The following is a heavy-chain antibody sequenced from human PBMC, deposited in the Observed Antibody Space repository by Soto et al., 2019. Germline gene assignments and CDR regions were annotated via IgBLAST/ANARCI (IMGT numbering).Heavy chain of an antibody. CDR1: GGTFSSYA. D-gene: IGHD2-15*01. V-gene: IGHV1-69*06. CDR3: ARGRYCSGGSCSDFDY. Sequence: QVQLVQSGAEVKKPGSSVKVSCKASGGTFSSYAISWVRQAPGQWLEWMGGIIPIFGTANYAQKFQGRVTLTADKSTSTAYMELSSLRSEETAGYYCARGRYCSGGSCSDFDYWGQGTLVTVSS. CDR2: IIPIFGTA. J-gene: IGHJ4*02.